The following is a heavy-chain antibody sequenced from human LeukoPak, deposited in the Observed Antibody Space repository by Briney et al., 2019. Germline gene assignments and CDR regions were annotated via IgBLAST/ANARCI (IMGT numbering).Heavy chain of an antibody. V-gene: IGHV4-34*01. CDR1: GGSFSGYY. J-gene: IGHJ4*02. Sequence: SETLSLTCAVYGGSFSGYYWSWIRQPPGKGLEWIGEINHSGSTNYNPSLKSRATISVDTSKNQFSLKLSSVTAADTAVYYCARGTNSSSWYAIFDYWGQGTLVTVSS. CDR3: ARGTNSSSWYAIFDY. D-gene: IGHD6-13*01. CDR2: INHSGST.